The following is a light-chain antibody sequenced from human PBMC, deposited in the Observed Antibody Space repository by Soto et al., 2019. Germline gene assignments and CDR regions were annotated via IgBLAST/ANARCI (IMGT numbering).Light chain of an antibody. Sequence: EIVMTQSPATLSVSPGERATLSCSASQSVSSNLAWYQQKPGQAPRLLIYGASTRATGIPARFSGSGSGTEFTLTISSLQSADFAVYYCHQYNNWPPYTFGQGTKLEIK. J-gene: IGKJ2*01. CDR1: QSVSSN. CDR3: HQYNNWPPYT. V-gene: IGKV3D-15*01. CDR2: GAS.